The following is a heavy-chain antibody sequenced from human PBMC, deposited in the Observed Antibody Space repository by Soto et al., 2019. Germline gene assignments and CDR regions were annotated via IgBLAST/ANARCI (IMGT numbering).Heavy chain of an antibody. D-gene: IGHD3-10*01. V-gene: IGHV3-9*01. CDR2: IAWNSDSI. CDR3: TRGTTYYYGSGTYYYNWFDP. J-gene: IGHJ5*02. CDR1: GFTFNDYG. Sequence: EVRLVESGGGLVQPGRSLRLSCAAYGFTFNDYGMHWDRQAPGKGPEWVSGIAWNSDSIGYVDSVKGRFTISRDNAQNSVYLQMISLRPEDTALYYCTRGTTYYYGSGTYYYNWFDPWGQGTLVTVSS.